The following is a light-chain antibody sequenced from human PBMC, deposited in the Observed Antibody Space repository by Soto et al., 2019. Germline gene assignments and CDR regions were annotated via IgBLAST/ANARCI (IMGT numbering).Light chain of an antibody. Sequence: QSVLTQPPSVSGAPGQRVTISCTGSPSNIGAGYDVHWYQQFPGTAPKLLIYDNTNRPPGVPARFSASKSGTSASLASTGLQTVDEADYYCQSYDSGLSGLHVIFGGGTTLTVL. CDR2: DNT. J-gene: IGLJ2*01. V-gene: IGLV1-40*01. CDR3: QSYDSGLSGLHVI. CDR1: PSNIGAGYD.